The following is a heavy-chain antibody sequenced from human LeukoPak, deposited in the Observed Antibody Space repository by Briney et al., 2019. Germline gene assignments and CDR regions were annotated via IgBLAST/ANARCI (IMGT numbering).Heavy chain of an antibody. V-gene: IGHV4-34*01. CDR3: ARLPRRAATPYYYYYMDV. Sequence: SETLSLICAVYGGSFSGYYWSWIRQPPGKGLEWIGEINHSGSTNYNPSLKSRVTISVDTSKNQFSLKLSSVTAADTAVYYCARLPRRAATPYYYYYMDVWGKGTTVTVSS. D-gene: IGHD2-15*01. CDR2: INHSGST. CDR1: GGSFSGYY. J-gene: IGHJ6*03.